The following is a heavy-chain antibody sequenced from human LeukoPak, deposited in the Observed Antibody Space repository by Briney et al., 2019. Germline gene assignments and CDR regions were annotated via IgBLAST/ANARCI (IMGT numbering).Heavy chain of an antibody. Sequence: GGSLRLSCAASGFTFDDYAMHWVRQAPGKGLEWVSGISWNSGSIGYADSVKGRFTISRDNAKNSLYLQMNSLRAEDTALYYCAKGGIAAADSEFAGDFDYWGQGTLVTVSS. CDR1: GFTFDDYA. V-gene: IGHV3-9*01. D-gene: IGHD6-13*01. CDR2: ISWNSGSI. J-gene: IGHJ4*02. CDR3: AKGGIAAADSEFAGDFDY.